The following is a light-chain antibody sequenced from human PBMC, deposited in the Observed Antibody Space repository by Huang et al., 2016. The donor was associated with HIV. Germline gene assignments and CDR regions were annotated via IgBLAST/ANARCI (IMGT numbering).Light chain of an antibody. V-gene: IGKV3-11*01. CDR1: RTLSGY. Sequence: EVVLTQSPVTLSLSPGERATLSCRASRTLSGYLAWYQQKPGQPPRLLIDDASTTATGIPARFRGSGYATDFTLAISSVEPEDVAIYYCHQRTGWPPITFGQGTRVEIK. CDR2: DAS. J-gene: IGKJ5*01. CDR3: HQRTGWPPIT.